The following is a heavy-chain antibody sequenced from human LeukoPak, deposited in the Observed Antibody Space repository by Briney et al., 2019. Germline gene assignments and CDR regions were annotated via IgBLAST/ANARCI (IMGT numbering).Heavy chain of an antibody. CDR1: GFTFSSYA. CDR2: ISGSGGST. CDR3: AKSSYGGTPRPDFDY. J-gene: IGHJ4*02. D-gene: IGHD4-23*01. V-gene: IGHV3-23*01. Sequence: GGSLRLSCVASGFTFSSYAMSWVRRAPGKGLEWVSAISGSGGSTYYADSVKGRFTISRDNSKNTLYLQMNSLRAEDTAVYYCAKSSYGGTPRPDFDYWGQGTLVTVSS.